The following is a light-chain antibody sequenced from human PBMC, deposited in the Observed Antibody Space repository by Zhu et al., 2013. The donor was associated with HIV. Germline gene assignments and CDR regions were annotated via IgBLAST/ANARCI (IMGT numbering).Light chain of an antibody. CDR2: GAS. Sequence: EIVLTQSPGTLSLSPGERATLSCRASQSVSSSYLAWYQRKPGQAPRLLIYGASSRATGIPDRFSGSGSGTDFTLTISRLEPEDFAVYYCQQYGSSPPTFGQGTRLEIK. V-gene: IGKV3-20*01. CDR3: QQYGSSPPT. CDR1: QSVSSSY. J-gene: IGKJ5*01.